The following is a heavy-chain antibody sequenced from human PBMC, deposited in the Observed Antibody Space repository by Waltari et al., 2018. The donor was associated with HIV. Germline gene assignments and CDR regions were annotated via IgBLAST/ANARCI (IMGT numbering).Heavy chain of an antibody. CDR2: VKPDGSST. CDR1: GFTFSSYR. J-gene: IGHJ5*02. V-gene: IGHV3-74*01. CDR3: ATTTSTTYFS. Sequence: EVQLVESGGGLAQPGGSLRLSCTASGFTFSSYRMHWVRQAPGGGLVWVSRVKPDGSSTSYADSVRGRFTISRDNAKNTLYLQMNSLRAEDAAVYYCATTTSTTYFSWGQGTLVTVSS. D-gene: IGHD1-26*01.